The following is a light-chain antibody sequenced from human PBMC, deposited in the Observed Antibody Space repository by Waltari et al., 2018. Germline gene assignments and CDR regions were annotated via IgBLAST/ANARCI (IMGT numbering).Light chain of an antibody. J-gene: IGKJ1*01. V-gene: IGKV1-39*01. CDR1: QSISSY. CDR3: QQSYSTPRT. CDR2: AAS. Sequence: DIQMTQSPSFLSASVGDRITITCRASQSISSYLNWYQQKPGKATKLLIDAASSLQSGVSSRFSGSGSGTDFTLTISSLQPEEFATYYCQQSYSTPRTFGQGTKVEIK.